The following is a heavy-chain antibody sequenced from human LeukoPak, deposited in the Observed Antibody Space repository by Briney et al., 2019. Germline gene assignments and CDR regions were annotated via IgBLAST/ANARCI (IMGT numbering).Heavy chain of an antibody. V-gene: IGHV4-34*01. CDR2: INHSGST. CDR3: ARGSCSSTSCYEDYYYYMDV. J-gene: IGHJ6*03. D-gene: IGHD2-2*01. Sequence: SETLSLTCAVYGGSFSGYYWSWIRQPPGKGLEWIGEINHSGSTNYNPSLKSRVTISVDTSKNQFSLKLGSVTAADTAVYYCARGSCSSTSCYEDYYYYMDVWGKGTTATVSS. CDR1: GGSFSGYY.